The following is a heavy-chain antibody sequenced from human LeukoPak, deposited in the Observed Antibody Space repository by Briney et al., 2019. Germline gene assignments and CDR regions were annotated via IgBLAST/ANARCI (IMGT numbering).Heavy chain of an antibody. CDR2: FSGSGGST. CDR3: AKSSLSVPYYYYGMDV. V-gene: IGHV3-23*01. J-gene: IGHJ6*02. CDR1: GFTFSSYA. Sequence: GGSLRLSCAASGFTFSSYAMSWVRQAPGKRLEWVSAFSGSGGSTYYADSVKGRFTISRDNSKNTLYLQMNSLRAEDTAVYYCAKSSLSVPYYYYGMDVWGQGTTVTVSS. D-gene: IGHD5/OR15-5a*01.